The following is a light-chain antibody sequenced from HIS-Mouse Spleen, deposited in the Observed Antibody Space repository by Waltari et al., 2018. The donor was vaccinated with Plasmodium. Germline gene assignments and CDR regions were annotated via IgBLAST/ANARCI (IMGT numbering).Light chain of an antibody. CDR1: VLAKQY. Sequence: SYELTQPSSVSVSPVQTARITCSGDVLAKQYARWFQQKPGQAPVLVIYKDSERPSGITERFSGSSSGTTVTLTISGAQVEDEADYYCYSAADNNLVFGGGTKLTVL. CDR3: YSAADNNLV. CDR2: KDS. J-gene: IGLJ3*02. V-gene: IGLV3-27*01.